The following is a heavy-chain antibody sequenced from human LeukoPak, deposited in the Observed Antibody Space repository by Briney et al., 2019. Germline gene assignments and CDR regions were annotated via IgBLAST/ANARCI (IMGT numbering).Heavy chain of an antibody. Sequence: GASVKVSCKASGYTFTSYGISWVRQAPGQGLEWMGWISAYNGNSSYAQKLQSRVTMTTDTSTSTAYMELRSLRSDDTAVYFCARDRSQLWFAYWGQGTLVTVSS. V-gene: IGHV1-18*01. D-gene: IGHD5-18*01. CDR1: GYTFTSYG. CDR3: ARDRSQLWFAY. CDR2: ISAYNGNS. J-gene: IGHJ4*02.